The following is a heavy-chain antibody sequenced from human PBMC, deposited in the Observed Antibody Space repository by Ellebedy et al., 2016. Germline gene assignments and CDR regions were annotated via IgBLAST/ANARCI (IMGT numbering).Heavy chain of an antibody. CDR1: GFTFSDHY. V-gene: IGHV3-72*01. CDR2: IRSKAYGGTT. Sequence: GESLKISCAASGFTFSDHYMDWVRQAPGKGLEWVGFIRSKAYGGTTEYAASVKGRFTISRDDSKNSLYLQMNSLRAEDTAVYYCARELGGWFDYWGQGTLVTVSS. CDR3: ARELGGWFDY. J-gene: IGHJ4*02. D-gene: IGHD3-16*01.